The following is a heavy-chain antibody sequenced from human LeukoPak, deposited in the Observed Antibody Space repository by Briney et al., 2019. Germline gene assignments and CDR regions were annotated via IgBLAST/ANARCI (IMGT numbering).Heavy chain of an antibody. J-gene: IGHJ4*02. CDR3: AREGLLPFDY. D-gene: IGHD1-26*01. Sequence: SETLSLTCAVYVGSFSGYYWRWIRQPPGKGVEWIGEVNHSGSTNYNPSLKSRVTMSVDTSKNHFSLKLSSVTAADTAVYYCAREGLLPFDYWGQGTLVTVSS. CDR1: VGSFSGYY. CDR2: VNHSGST. V-gene: IGHV4-34*01.